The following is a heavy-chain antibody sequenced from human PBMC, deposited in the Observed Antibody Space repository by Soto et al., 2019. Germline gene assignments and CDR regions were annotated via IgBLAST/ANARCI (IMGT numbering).Heavy chain of an antibody. D-gene: IGHD4-17*01. CDR3: ARQPTTVTTFDY. Sequence: PSETLSLTCTVSGGSISSSSYYWGWIRQPPGKGLEWIGSIYYSGSTYYNPSLKSRVTISVDTSKNQFSLKLSSVTAADTAVYYCARQPTTVTTFDYWGQGTLVTVSS. V-gene: IGHV4-39*01. CDR2: IYYSGST. J-gene: IGHJ4*02. CDR1: GGSISSSSYY.